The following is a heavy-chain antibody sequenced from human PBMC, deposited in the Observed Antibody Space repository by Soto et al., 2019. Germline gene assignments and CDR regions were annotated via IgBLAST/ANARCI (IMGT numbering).Heavy chain of an antibody. D-gene: IGHD3-22*01. CDR1: GGSISSSNW. CDR3: ARIYYYDSSGYYLNWFDP. J-gene: IGHJ5*02. V-gene: IGHV4-4*02. Sequence: SETLSLTCAVSGGSISSSNWWSWVRQPPGKGLEWIGEIYHSGSTNYNPSLKSRVTISVDKSKNQFPLKLSSVTAADTAVYYCARIYYYDSSGYYLNWFDPWGQGTLVTVSS. CDR2: IYHSGST.